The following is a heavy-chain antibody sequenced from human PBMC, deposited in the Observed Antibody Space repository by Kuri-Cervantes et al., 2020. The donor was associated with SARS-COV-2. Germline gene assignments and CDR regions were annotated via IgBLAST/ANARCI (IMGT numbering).Heavy chain of an antibody. D-gene: IGHD3-16*01. CDR1: GGSFSGYY. J-gene: IGHJ4*02. Sequence: GSLRLSCAVYGGSFSGYYWSWIRQPPGKGLEWIGEINHSGSTNYNPSLKSRVTISVDTSKNQFSLKLSSVTAADTAVYYCARDGGSQLDYWGQGTLVTVSS. V-gene: IGHV4-34*01. CDR3: ARDGGSQLDY. CDR2: INHSGST.